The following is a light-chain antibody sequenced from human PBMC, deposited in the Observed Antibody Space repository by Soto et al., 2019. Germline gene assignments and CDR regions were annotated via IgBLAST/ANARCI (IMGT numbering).Light chain of an antibody. CDR2: EVT. Sequence: QSVLTQPASVSRSPGQSITISCTGTGSDVGGYNYVSWYQQHPGKAPKLMIYEVTYRPSGVSNRFSGSKSGNTASLIISGLQTEDEADYYCSSYTTSSTLVFGTGTKLTVL. V-gene: IGLV2-14*01. J-gene: IGLJ1*01. CDR3: SSYTTSSTLV. CDR1: GSDVGGYNY.